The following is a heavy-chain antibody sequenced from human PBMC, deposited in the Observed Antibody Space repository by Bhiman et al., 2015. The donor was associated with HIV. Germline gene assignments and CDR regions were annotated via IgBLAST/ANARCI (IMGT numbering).Heavy chain of an antibody. CDR1: GFTFDEYS. J-gene: IGHJ4*02. D-gene: IGHD3-3*01. CDR2: ISYDGRNK. Sequence: VQLVESGGGLVKPGGSLRLSCAASGFTFDEYSMHWVRQAPGKGLEWVAVISYDGRNKFYADSVKGRFTISRDNSKNTMYLQMSNLRADDTAVYYCARDLEWFAVQSIDNWGQGTLVTVSS. V-gene: IGHV3-30*04. CDR3: ARDLEWFAVQSIDN.